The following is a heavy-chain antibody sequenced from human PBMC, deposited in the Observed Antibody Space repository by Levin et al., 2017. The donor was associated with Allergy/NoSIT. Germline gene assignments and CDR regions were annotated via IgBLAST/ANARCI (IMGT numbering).Heavy chain of an antibody. V-gene: IGHV3-15*01. CDR2: IKSKTDGGTT. J-gene: IGHJ4*02. D-gene: IGHD3-22*01. CDR3: TTGPYDGLDY. Sequence: GESLKISCAASGFTFSNAWMSWVRQAPGKGLEWVGRIKSKTDGGTTDYAAPVKGRFTISRDDSKNTLYLQMNSLKTEDTAVYYCTTGPYDGLDYWGQGTLVTVSS. CDR1: GFTFSNAW.